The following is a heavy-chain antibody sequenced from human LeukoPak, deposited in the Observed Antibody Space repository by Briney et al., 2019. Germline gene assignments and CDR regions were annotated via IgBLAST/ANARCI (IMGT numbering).Heavy chain of an antibody. Sequence: GRSLRLSCTASGFRFSSYGIHWVRQTPGKGLEWVALVSYDGSNKDYADSVKGRFTISRDNSKNTVYLQINSLRAEDTAVYYCAREMGIVYFDYWGQGTLVTVSS. CDR3: AREMGIVYFDY. D-gene: IGHD2-21*01. J-gene: IGHJ4*02. CDR1: GFRFSSYG. V-gene: IGHV3-33*01. CDR2: VSYDGSNK.